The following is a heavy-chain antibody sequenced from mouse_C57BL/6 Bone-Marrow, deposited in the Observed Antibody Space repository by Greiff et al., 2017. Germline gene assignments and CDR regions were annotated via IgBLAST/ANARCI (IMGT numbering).Heavy chain of an antibody. Sequence: QVQLKESGPGLVQPSQSLSITCTASGFSLTSYGVHWVRQSPGKGLEWLGVIWSGGSTDYNAAFISRLSISKDNSKSQVFFKMNSLQADDTAIYYCARCYWYFDVWGTGTTVTVSS. CDR1: GFSLTSYG. CDR2: IWSGGST. J-gene: IGHJ1*03. V-gene: IGHV2-2*01. CDR3: ARCYWYFDV.